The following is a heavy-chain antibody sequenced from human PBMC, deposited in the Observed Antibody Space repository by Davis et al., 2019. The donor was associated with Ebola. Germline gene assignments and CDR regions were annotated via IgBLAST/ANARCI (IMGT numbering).Heavy chain of an antibody. CDR2: INPNSGGT. CDR3: ARDLSIIGGWDGDY. V-gene: IGHV1-2*06. CDR1: GYTFTNYA. J-gene: IGHJ4*02. D-gene: IGHD1-20*01. Sequence: AASVKVSCKASGYTFTNYAMHWVRQAPGQGLEWMGRINPNSGGTNYAQKFQGRVTMTRDTSISTAYMELSRLRSDDTAVYYCARDLSIIGGWDGDYWGQGTLVTVSS.